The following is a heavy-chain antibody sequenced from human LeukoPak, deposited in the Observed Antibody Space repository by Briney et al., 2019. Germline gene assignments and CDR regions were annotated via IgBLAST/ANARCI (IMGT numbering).Heavy chain of an antibody. CDR2: IFQSGTT. CDR3: ARVVDNYGHFDY. J-gene: IGHJ4*02. CDR1: GVSISSGGNS. Sequence: PSETLSLTCAVSGVSISSGGNSWSWIRQPPGKGLEWIGYIFQSGTTHYNPSLKSRVTISVDRSMNQFSLKVSSVTAADTAVYYCARVVDNYGHFDYWGQGTLVTVSS. V-gene: IGHV4-30-2*01. D-gene: IGHD5-18*01.